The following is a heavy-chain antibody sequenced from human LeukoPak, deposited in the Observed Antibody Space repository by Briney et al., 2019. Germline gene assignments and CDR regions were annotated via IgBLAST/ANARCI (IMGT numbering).Heavy chain of an antibody. CDR3: ARGPAYDYVWGSYRPRGFDY. D-gene: IGHD3-16*02. CDR2: IYHSGST. Sequence: SGTLSLTCAVSGGSISSSNWWSWVRQPPGKGLEWIGEIYHSGSTNYNPSLKSRVTISVDKSKNQFSLKLSSVTAADTAVYYCARGPAYDYVWGSYRPRGFDYWGQGTLVTVSS. J-gene: IGHJ4*02. V-gene: IGHV4-4*02. CDR1: GGSISSSNW.